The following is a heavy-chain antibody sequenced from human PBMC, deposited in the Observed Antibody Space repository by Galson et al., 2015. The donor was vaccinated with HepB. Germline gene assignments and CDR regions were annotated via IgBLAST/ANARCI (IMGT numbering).Heavy chain of an antibody. CDR1: GFTVSSSY. CDR2: IYSGGST. CDR3: ARDRKAAGTFDY. Sequence: SLRLSCAASGFTVSSSYMSWVRQAPGKGLEWVSVIYSGGSTYYADSVKGRFTISRDNSKDTLYLQMNSLRAEDTAVYYCARDRKAAGTFDYWGQGTLVTVSS. V-gene: IGHV3-53*01. D-gene: IGHD6-19*01. J-gene: IGHJ4*02.